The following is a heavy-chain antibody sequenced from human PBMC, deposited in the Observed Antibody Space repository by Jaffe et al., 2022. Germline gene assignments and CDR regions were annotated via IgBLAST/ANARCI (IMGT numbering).Heavy chain of an antibody. CDR3: ARVKADYVWGSYPDY. CDR2: IYYSGST. D-gene: IGHD3-16*02. Sequence: QVQLQESGPGLVKPSETLSLTCTVSGGSISSYYWSWIRQPPGKGLEWIGYIYYSGSTNYNPSLKSRVTISVDTSKNQFSLKLSSVTAADTAVYYCARVKADYVWGSYPDYWGQGTLVTVSS. J-gene: IGHJ4*02. CDR1: GGSISSYY. V-gene: IGHV4-59*01.